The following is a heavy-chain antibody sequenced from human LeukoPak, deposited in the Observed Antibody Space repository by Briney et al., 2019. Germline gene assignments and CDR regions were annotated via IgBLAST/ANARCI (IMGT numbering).Heavy chain of an antibody. J-gene: IGHJ5*02. CDR3: AREQAYWFGP. V-gene: IGHV3-53*01. CDR2: IYPAGTT. Sequence: PGGSLRLSCAASGFTVSNSYMTWVRQAPGKGLEWVSFIYPAGTTSYADSVKGRFTISRDSSKNTPHLQMNSLRADDTAVYYYAREQAYWFGPWGQGSLVTVSS. CDR1: GFTVSNSY.